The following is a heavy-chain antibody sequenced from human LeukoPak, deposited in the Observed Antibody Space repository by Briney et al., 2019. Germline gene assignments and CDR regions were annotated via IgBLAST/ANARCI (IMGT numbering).Heavy chain of an antibody. CDR1: GFTSIAYA. Sequence: GGSLRLSCVGSGFTSIAYALTWARQAPGKGLEWVSGISGGGVTTYYADSVKGRFTISRDNSKNTLYLQMNSLRAEDTAVYYCARVSSSGYWTARYYFDYWGQGTLVTVSS. D-gene: IGHD3-22*01. J-gene: IGHJ4*02. V-gene: IGHV3-23*01. CDR2: ISGGGVTT. CDR3: ARVSSSGYWTARYYFDY.